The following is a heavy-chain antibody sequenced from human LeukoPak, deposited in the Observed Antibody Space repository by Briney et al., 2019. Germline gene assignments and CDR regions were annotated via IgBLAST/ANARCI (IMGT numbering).Heavy chain of an antibody. J-gene: IGHJ6*02. Sequence: HSGGSLRLSCAASRFTFSAYSVTWAPQAPGKGLEWVSAISGSGGNTYYADSVKRRFTISRDNYKNTLYLQMNRLRAEDTDEYYCARGGILYGMDVWGQGTTVTVSS. CDR2: ISGSGGNT. D-gene: IGHD6-13*01. CDR3: ARGGILYGMDV. CDR1: RFTFSAYS. V-gene: IGHV3-23*01.